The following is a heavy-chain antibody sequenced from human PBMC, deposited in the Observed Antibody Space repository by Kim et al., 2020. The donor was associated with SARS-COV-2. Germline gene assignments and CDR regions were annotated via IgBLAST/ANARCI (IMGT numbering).Heavy chain of an antibody. V-gene: IGHV3-23*01. J-gene: IGHJ4*02. D-gene: IGHD6-13*01. CDR2: ITGCGDIT. CDR1: GFTFSNYG. CDR3: ANPRQPDY. Sequence: GGSLRLSCVASGFTFSNYGMTWVRQAPGGGLEWVSGITGCGDITAYADTVKGRFTIFRDNSKNTLSMQMSSVRAEDTAIYYCANPRQPDYWGQGTLVTVSS.